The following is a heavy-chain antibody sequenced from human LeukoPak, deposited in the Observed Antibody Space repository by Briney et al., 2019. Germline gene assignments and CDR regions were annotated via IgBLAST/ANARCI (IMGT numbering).Heavy chain of an antibody. V-gene: IGHV1-2*02. J-gene: IGHJ4*02. Sequence: ASVKVSRKASGYTFTGYYMHWVRQAPGQGLEWIGWVNPNSGGTNYAQKFQGRVTMTRDTSISTAYMELSRLRSDDTAVYYCARDKGYCSSTSCLVLDYWGQGTLVTVSS. CDR2: VNPNSGGT. CDR3: ARDKGYCSSTSCLVLDY. CDR1: GYTFTGYY. D-gene: IGHD2-2*01.